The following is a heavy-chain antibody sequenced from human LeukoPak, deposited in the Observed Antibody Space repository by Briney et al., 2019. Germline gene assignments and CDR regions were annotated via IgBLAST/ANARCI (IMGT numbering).Heavy chain of an antibody. CDR1: GGSIINISYY. V-gene: IGHV4-39*01. D-gene: IGHD3-10*01. CDR2: IYYSGGT. CDR3: ARQRSREYYFDY. J-gene: IGHJ4*02. Sequence: SETLSLTCTVSGGSIINISYYWGWIRQPPGKGLEWIGNIYYSGGTYYSPSLKSRVTVSVDTSKNQFSLKLSAVTAADTAVYYCARQRSREYYFDYWGQGTLVTVSS.